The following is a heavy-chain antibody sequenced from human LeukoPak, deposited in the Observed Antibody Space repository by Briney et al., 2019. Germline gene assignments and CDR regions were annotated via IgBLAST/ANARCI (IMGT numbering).Heavy chain of an antibody. J-gene: IGHJ6*03. V-gene: IGHV3-53*01. CDR3: ARDKLYYDSKGYYYYYYMDV. D-gene: IGHD3-22*01. CDR2: IYSGGST. Sequence: HPGGSLRLSCAASGFTVSSNYMSWVRQAPGKGLEWVSVIYSGGSTYYADSVKGRFTISRDNSKNTLYLQMNSLRAEDTAVYYCARDKLYYDSKGYYYYYYMDVWGKGTTVTISS. CDR1: GFTVSSNY.